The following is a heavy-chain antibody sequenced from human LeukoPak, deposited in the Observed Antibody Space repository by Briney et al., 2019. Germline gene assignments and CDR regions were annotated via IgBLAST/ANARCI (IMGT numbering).Heavy chain of an antibody. V-gene: IGHV1-2*02. CDR3: ARQSGTYWGLDY. Sequence: ASVTVSCKASGYTFTDYYIHWVRQAPGHGLEWLGWMNVKTGATSSAQKFPGRFTMTRDTSIGTASMEFSSLTSDDTAVYYCARQSGTYWGLDYWGQGTLVTVSS. D-gene: IGHD1-26*01. CDR2: MNVKTGAT. J-gene: IGHJ4*02. CDR1: GYTFTDYY.